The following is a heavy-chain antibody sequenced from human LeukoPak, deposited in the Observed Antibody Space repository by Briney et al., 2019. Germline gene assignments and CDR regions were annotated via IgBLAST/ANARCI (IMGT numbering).Heavy chain of an antibody. CDR1: GYTFTSYG. D-gene: IGHD1-7*01. V-gene: IGHV1-18*01. CDR2: ISAYNGNT. Sequence: GAPVKVSCKASGYTFTSYGISWVRQAPGQGLEWMGWISAYNGNTNYAQKLQGRVTMTTDTSTSTAYMELRSLRSDDTAVYYCARGPNGYNWNYGWFDPWGQGTLVTVSS. CDR3: ARGPNGYNWNYGWFDP. J-gene: IGHJ5*02.